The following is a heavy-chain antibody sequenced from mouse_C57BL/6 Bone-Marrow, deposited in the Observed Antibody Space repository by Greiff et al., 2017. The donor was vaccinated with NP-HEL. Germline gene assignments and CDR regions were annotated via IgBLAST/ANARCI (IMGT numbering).Heavy chain of an antibody. J-gene: IGHJ2*01. D-gene: IGHD1-1*01. CDR3: ARRDYYGSSYWYYFDY. V-gene: IGHV1-54*01. Sequence: VQLQQSGAELVRPGTSVTVSCKASGYAFTNYLIEWVKQRPGQGLEWIGVINPGSGGTNYNEKFKGKATLTADKSSSTAYLQLSSRTSEDSAVYFCARRDYYGSSYWYYFDYWGQGTTLTVSS. CDR1: GYAFTNYL. CDR2: INPGSGGT.